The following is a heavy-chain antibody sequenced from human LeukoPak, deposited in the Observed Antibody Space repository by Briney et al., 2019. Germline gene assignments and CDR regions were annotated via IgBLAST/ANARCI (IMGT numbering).Heavy chain of an antibody. CDR3: AGGASYSSSDYMDV. CDR2: IYYSGST. V-gene: IGHV4-39*07. D-gene: IGHD6-6*01. J-gene: IGHJ6*03. Sequence: PSETLSLTCTVSGGSISSSSYYWGWIRQPPGKGLEWIGSIYYSGSTYYNPSLKSRVTISVDTSKNQSSLKLSSVTAADTAVYYCAGGASYSSSDYMDVWGKGTTVTVSS. CDR1: GGSISSSSYY.